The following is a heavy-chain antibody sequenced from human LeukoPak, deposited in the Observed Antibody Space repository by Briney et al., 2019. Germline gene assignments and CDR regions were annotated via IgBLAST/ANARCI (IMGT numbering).Heavy chain of an antibody. J-gene: IGHJ5*01. D-gene: IGHD1-1*01. Sequence: PSETLSLSCAVSGASISSSIHYWGWVRQPPGKGLEWIGSVYYSGGTYYNPSLESRLTISVDTSNNRFSLKLKSVTAADTAVFYCARVTTGSTTLDSWGQGILVTVSS. V-gene: IGHV4-39*02. CDR1: GASISSSIHY. CDR3: ARVTTGSTTLDS. CDR2: VYYSGGT.